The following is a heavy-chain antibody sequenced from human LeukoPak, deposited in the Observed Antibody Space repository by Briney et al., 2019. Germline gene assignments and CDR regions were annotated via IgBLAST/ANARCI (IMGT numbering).Heavy chain of an antibody. CDR1: GGTFSSYA. Sequence: ASVKVSCKASGGTFSSYAISWVRQAPGQGLEWMGGIIPIFGTANYAQKFQGRVTITADESMSTAYMELSSLRSEDTAVYYCARARRTMVRGVIEYFQHWGQGTLVTVSS. CDR2: IIPIFGTA. V-gene: IGHV1-69*13. D-gene: IGHD3-10*01. J-gene: IGHJ1*01. CDR3: ARARRTMVRGVIEYFQH.